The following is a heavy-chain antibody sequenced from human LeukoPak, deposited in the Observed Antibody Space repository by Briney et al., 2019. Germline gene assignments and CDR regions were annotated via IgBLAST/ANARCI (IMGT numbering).Heavy chain of an antibody. J-gene: IGHJ4*02. D-gene: IGHD2-2*01. V-gene: IGHV3-21*01. CDR3: ARVSAAIDY. CDR2: ISNRGDYI. CDR1: GFTFTSYS. Sequence: GGSLRLSCSASGFTFTSYSMNWVRQAPGKGLEWVSSISNRGDYIYYADSVKGRFTISRDNAKNSLYLQMNSLRAEDTAVYYCARVSAAIDYWGQGTLVTVSS.